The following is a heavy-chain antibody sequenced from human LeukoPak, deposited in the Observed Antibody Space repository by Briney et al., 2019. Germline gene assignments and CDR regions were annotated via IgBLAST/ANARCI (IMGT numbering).Heavy chain of an antibody. Sequence: PSETLSLTCAVYGGSFSGYYWSWIRQPPGKGLEWIGEINHSGSTNYNPSLKSRVTILVDTSKNQFSLKLSSVTAADTAVYYCARGGLRYFDWFDYWGQGTLVTVSS. CDR1: GGSFSGYY. CDR3: ARGGLRYFDWFDY. V-gene: IGHV4-34*01. D-gene: IGHD3-9*01. CDR2: INHSGST. J-gene: IGHJ4*02.